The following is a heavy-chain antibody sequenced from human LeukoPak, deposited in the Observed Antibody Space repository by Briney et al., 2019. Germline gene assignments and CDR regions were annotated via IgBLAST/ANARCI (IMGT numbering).Heavy chain of an antibody. CDR3: ARSGYCSSTSCYTVEYYYYYGMDV. CDR2: ISANNGNT. Sequence: ASVKVSCKASGYTFTGYYMHWVRQAPGQGLEWMGWISANNGNTNYAQKLQGRVTTTTDTSTSTAYMELRSLRSDDTAVYYCARSGYCSSTSCYTVEYYYYYGMDVWGQGTTVTVSS. CDR1: GYTFTGYY. D-gene: IGHD2-2*02. J-gene: IGHJ6*02. V-gene: IGHV1-18*04.